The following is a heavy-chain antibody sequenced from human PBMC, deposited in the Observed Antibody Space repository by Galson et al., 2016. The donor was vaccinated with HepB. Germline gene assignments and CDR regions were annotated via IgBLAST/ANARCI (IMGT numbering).Heavy chain of an antibody. CDR2: ISYDGSSK. D-gene: IGHD6-19*01. CDR3: ARDGSGWSIDY. Sequence: SLRLSCAASGFTFNTYAVHWVRQAPGKGLEWVAVISYDGSSKFYGDSVKGRFTISRENSKNMVYLQVNSLRAEDTAVYYCARDGSGWSIDYWGQGTLVTVSS. J-gene: IGHJ4*02. V-gene: IGHV3-30-3*01. CDR1: GFTFNTYA.